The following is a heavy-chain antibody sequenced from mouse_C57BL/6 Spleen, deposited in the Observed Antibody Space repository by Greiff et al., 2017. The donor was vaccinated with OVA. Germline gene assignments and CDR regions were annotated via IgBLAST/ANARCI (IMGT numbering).Heavy chain of an antibody. CDR3: TRSGFDY. D-gene: IGHD3-1*01. V-gene: IGHV1-15*01. CDR1: GYTFTDYE. J-gene: IGHJ2*01. Sequence: VQLQQSGAELVRPGASVTLSCKASGYTFTDYEMPWVKQTPVHGLEWIGAIDPETGGTAYNQKFKGKAILTADKSSSTAYMELRSLTSEDSAVYYCTRSGFDYWGQGTTLTVSS. CDR2: IDPETGGT.